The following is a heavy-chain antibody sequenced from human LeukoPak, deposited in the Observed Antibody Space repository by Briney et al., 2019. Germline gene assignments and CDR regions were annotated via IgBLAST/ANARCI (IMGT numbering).Heavy chain of an antibody. Sequence: SETLSLTCTVSGGSISSSSYYWGWIRQPPGKGLEWIGSIYYSGSTYYNPSLKSRVTISVDTSKNQFSLKLSSVTAADTAVYYCARLTTPPRYSSGWYPRFDYWGQGTLVTVSS. CDR3: ARLTTPPRYSSGWYPRFDY. CDR1: GGSISSSSYY. V-gene: IGHV4-39*01. D-gene: IGHD6-19*01. CDR2: IYYSGST. J-gene: IGHJ4*02.